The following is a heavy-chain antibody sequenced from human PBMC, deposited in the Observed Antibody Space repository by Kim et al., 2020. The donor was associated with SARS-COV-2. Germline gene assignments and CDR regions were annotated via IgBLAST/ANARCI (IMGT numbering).Heavy chain of an antibody. J-gene: IGHJ4*02. CDR1: GFTVSGSY. V-gene: IGHV3-66*01. D-gene: IGHD3-10*01. CDR2: LYSGGAT. CDR3: ARNLGYGSYYY. Sequence: GGSLRLSCAASGFTVSGSYMSWIRQVSGKGLECVSVLYSGGATYYADSVRGRFTISRDNSKNTLYLQMDSLRAEDTAVYYCARNLGYGSYYYWGQGTLVTVSS.